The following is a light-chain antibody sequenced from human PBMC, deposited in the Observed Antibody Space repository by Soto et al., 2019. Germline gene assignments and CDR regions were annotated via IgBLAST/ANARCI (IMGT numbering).Light chain of an antibody. Sequence: QCALTQPPSASGSPGQSVAISCTGTASDIGGYTFVSWHQQHPGKAPKLLIYDVNKRPSGVPDRFSGSRSGNTASLTVSWLQADDEADYYCSAHGGTNPFVFGTGTKLTVL. V-gene: IGLV2-8*01. J-gene: IGLJ1*01. CDR3: SAHGGTNPFV. CDR2: DVN. CDR1: ASDIGGYTF.